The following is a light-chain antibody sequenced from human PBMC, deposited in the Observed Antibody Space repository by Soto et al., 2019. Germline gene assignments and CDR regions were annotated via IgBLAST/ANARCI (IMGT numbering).Light chain of an antibody. Sequence: EIGLTQSPGTLSFSPGERATLSSRASQSGGSNYLAWDQQKPGQAPRILIFAASSRDTGIPDRFSGSGSGTDFTLTISRLWPEDFAVYYCQQYGSSSWTFGQGNKVEIK. CDR1: QSGGSNY. CDR2: AAS. CDR3: QQYGSSSWT. J-gene: IGKJ1*01. V-gene: IGKV3-20*01.